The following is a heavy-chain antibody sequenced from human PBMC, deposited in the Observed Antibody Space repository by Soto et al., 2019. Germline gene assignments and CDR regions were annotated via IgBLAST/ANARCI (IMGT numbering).Heavy chain of an antibody. CDR2: IKSKTDGGTT. D-gene: IGHD2-2*01. Sequence: GGSLRLSCAASGFTFSNAWMSWVRQAPGKGLEWVGRIKSKTDGGTTDYAAPVKGRFTISRDDSKSTLYLQMNSLKTEDTAVYYCTTDLTPPYCSSTSCYYYYYMDVWGKGTTVTVSS. CDR1: GFTFSNAW. J-gene: IGHJ6*03. CDR3: TTDLTPPYCSSTSCYYYYYMDV. V-gene: IGHV3-15*01.